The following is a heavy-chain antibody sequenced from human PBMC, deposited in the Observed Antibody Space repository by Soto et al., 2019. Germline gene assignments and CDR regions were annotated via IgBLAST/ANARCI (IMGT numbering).Heavy chain of an antibody. D-gene: IGHD2-21*02. CDR3: ARAGYCGPGCYYYFDY. CDR2: IGRGGDT. J-gene: IGHJ4*02. Sequence: EVQLVESGGGLVQPGGSLRLSCAASGSSFRTYDMHWVRQAPGKGLEWVAGIGRGGDTYYAGSVKGRFTISRDNAKNSLYLQMNSLRVEDTSVYYCARAGYCGPGCYYYFDYWGQGTLVTVSS. CDR1: GSSFRTYD. V-gene: IGHV3-13*01.